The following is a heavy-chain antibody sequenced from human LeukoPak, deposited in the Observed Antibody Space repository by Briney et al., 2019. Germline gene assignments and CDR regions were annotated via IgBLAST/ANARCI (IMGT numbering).Heavy chain of an antibody. Sequence: PSETLSLTCTVSGGSISSGGYYWSWIRQHPGKGLEWIGYIYYSGSTNYNPSLKSRVTISVDTSKNQFSLKLSSVTAADTAVYYCARGYDFWSGYYLQPLYYFDYWGQGTLVTVSS. D-gene: IGHD3-3*01. J-gene: IGHJ4*02. CDR2: IYYSGST. V-gene: IGHV4-61*08. CDR1: GGSISSGGYY. CDR3: ARGYDFWSGYYLQPLYYFDY.